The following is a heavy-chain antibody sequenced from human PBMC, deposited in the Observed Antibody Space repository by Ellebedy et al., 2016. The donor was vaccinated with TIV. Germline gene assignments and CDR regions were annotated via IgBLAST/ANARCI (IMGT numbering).Heavy chain of an antibody. CDR3: ARFDYHYYGMDV. V-gene: IGHV4-30-2*01. D-gene: IGHD3-9*01. CDR1: GGSISSGGYS. CDR2: IYHSGST. Sequence: SETLSLXXAVSGGSISSGGYSWSWIRQPPGKGLEWIGYIYHSGSTYYNPSLKSRVTISVDRSKNQFSLKLSSVTAADTAVYYCARFDYHYYGMDVWGQGTPVTVSS. J-gene: IGHJ6*02.